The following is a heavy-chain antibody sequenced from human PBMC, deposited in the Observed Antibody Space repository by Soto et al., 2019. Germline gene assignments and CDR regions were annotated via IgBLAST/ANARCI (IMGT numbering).Heavy chain of an antibody. V-gene: IGHV4-61*01. CDR2: IYYSGST. D-gene: IGHD1-26*01. J-gene: IGHJ4*02. CDR1: GGSVSSGSYY. Sequence: SETLSLTCPVSGGSVSSGSYYWSWIRQPPGKGLEWIGYIYYSGSTNYNPSLKSRVTISVDTSKNQFSLKLSSVTAADTAVYYCARVTVGATMLDYWGQGTLVTVSS. CDR3: ARVTVGATMLDY.